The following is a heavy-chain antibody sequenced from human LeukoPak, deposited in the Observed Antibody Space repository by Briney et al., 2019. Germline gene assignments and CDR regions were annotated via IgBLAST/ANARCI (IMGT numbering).Heavy chain of an antibody. CDR2: ISYDGSNK. J-gene: IGHJ4*02. CDR1: GFTFSTYA. D-gene: IGHD3-10*01. Sequence: GRSLRLSCAASGFTFSTYAMHWVRQGPGKGLEWVAVISYDGSNKYYADSVKGRFTISRDNSKNTLYLQMSSLSAEDTAVYYCARTTTPHYYGSGSYVLGYWGQGTLVTVPS. V-gene: IGHV3-30-3*01. CDR3: ARTTTPHYYGSGSYVLGY.